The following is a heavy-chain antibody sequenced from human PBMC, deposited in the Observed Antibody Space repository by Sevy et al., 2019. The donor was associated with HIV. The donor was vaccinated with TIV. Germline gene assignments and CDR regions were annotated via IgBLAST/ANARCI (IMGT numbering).Heavy chain of an antibody. V-gene: IGHV3-21*03. D-gene: IGHD5-18*01. CDR3: ARDEGGYAPLDY. Sequence: GGSLRLSCATSGFTFTSYTMNWVRQAPGKGLEWVSSSSYSAEYIYYADSVKGRFTISRDNAKNSLFLQMNSLRAEDTSVDYCARDEGGYAPLDYWGQGTLVTVSS. J-gene: IGHJ4*02. CDR1: GFTFTSYT. CDR2: SSYSAEYI.